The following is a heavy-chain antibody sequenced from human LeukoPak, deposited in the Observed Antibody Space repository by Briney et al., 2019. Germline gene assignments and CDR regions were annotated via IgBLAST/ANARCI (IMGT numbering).Heavy chain of an antibody. CDR1: GFTFSNYG. Sequence: GGSLRLSCAASGFTFSNYGMSWVRQAPGRGLEWVSVIYSGGSTYYVDSVKGRFTISRDNSKNTLHLLMNSLRAEDTAVYFCARSKPPAVKDYYGLDVWGQGTTVTVSS. D-gene: IGHD6-13*01. V-gene: IGHV3-66*01. CDR3: ARSKPPAVKDYYGLDV. J-gene: IGHJ6*02. CDR2: IYSGGST.